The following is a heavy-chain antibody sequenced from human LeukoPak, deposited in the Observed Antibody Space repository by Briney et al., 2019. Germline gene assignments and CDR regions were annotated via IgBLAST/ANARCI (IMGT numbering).Heavy chain of an antibody. CDR3: ARDGYYSNDYYYYMDV. V-gene: IGHV1-18*01. J-gene: IGHJ6*03. CDR1: GYTFTSYG. D-gene: IGHD3-22*01. CDR2: ISAYNGNT. Sequence: ASVKVSCKASGYTFTSYGISWVRQAPGQGLEWMGWISAYNGNTNYAQKLQGRVTMTTDTSTSTAYMELKSLRSDDTAVYYCARDGYYSNDYYYYMDVWGKGTTVTVSS.